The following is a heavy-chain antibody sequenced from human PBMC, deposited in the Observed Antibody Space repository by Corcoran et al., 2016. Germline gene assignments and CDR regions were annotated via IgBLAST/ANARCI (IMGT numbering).Heavy chain of an antibody. D-gene: IGHD2-15*01. CDR3: ARACVVVVVAAPRDYYGMDV. CDR1: GGSFSGYY. J-gene: IGHJ6*02. Sequence: QVQLQQWGAGLLKPSETLSLTCAVYGGSFSGYYWSWIRQPPGKGLEWIGEINHSGSTNYNPSLRSRVTLSVDTSKYQFSLKLSSVTAADTAVYYCARACVVVVVAAPRDYYGMDVWGQGTTVTVSS. CDR2: INHSGST. V-gene: IGHV4-34*01.